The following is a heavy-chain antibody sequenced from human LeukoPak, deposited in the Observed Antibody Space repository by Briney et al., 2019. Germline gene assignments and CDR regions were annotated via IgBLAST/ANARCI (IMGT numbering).Heavy chain of an antibody. J-gene: IGHJ4*02. V-gene: IGHV4-31*03. CDR2: IYYSGST. CDR3: ARVGSRDYVWGSYRALYYFDY. CDR1: GGSISSGGYY. D-gene: IGHD3-16*02. Sequence: SQTLSLTCTVSGGSISSGGYYWSWIRQHPGKGLEWIGYIYYSGSTYYNPSLKSRVTISVDTSKNQFSLKLSSVTAADTAVYYCARVGSRDYVWGSYRALYYFDYWGQGTLVTVPS.